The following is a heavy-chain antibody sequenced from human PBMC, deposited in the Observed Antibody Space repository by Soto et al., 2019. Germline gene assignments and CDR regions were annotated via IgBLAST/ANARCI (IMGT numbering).Heavy chain of an antibody. D-gene: IGHD2-15*01. CDR3: ARGPGGPDGPGDY. CDR1: GYTFTSYV. J-gene: IGHJ4*02. Sequence: GASVKVSCKASGYTFTSYVMHWVRQAPGQRLEWMGWINAGNGNTKYSQKFQGRVTITRDTSASTAYMELSSLRSEDTAVYYCARGPGGPDGPGDYWGQGTLVTVSS. V-gene: IGHV1-3*01. CDR2: INAGNGNT.